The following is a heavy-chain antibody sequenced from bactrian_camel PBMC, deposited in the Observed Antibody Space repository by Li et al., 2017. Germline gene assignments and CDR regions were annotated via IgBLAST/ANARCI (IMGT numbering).Heavy chain of an antibody. CDR1: GFTFNSYA. Sequence: DVQLVESGGGLVQPGGSLRLPCTASGFTFNSYAMNWVRQAPGKGLEWVSSINSGGASTYYADYVQGRFTISRDNAKSTLYLQLNSLKTEDTAMYYCAKDSTDGGWASTYWGQGTQVTVS. V-gene: IGHV3S31*01. D-gene: IGHD7*01. CDR3: AKDSTDGGWASTY. J-gene: IGHJ4*01. CDR2: INSGGAST.